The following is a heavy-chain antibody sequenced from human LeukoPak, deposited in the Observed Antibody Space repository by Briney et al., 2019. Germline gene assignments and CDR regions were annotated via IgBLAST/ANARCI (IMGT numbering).Heavy chain of an antibody. CDR1: GFTFNNYA. CDR2: ISGSGGST. Sequence: PGGSLRLSCAASGFTFNNYAMIWVRQAPGKGLEWVSAISGSGGSTYYADSVKGRFTISRDNSKNTLYLQMNSLRAEDTAVYYCAKTYYDFWSGYFLDYWGQGTLVTGSS. CDR3: AKTYYDFWSGYFLDY. V-gene: IGHV3-23*01. D-gene: IGHD3-3*01. J-gene: IGHJ4*02.